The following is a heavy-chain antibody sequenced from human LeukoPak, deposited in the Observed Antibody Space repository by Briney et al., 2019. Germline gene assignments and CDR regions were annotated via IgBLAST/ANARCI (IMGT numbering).Heavy chain of an antibody. CDR2: IYYSGST. CDR3: AKARSTEGFDWLEH. J-gene: IGHJ5*02. Sequence: SETLSLTCNVSGGSITSSSYYWGWIRQSPGKGLEWIGSIYYSGSTYYNPSLKSRVTISQDTSKNQFSLKVSSVTAADTAIYYCAKARSTEGFDWLEHWGQGTLVTVSS. D-gene: IGHD3-16*01. V-gene: IGHV4-39*07. CDR1: GGSITSSSYY.